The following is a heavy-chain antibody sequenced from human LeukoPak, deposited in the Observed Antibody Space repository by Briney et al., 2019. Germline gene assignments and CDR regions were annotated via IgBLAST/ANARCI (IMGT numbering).Heavy chain of an antibody. V-gene: IGHV2-70*11. CDR1: GGSISRYY. CDR3: ARMNRGNYFDY. D-gene: IGHD7-27*01. CDR2: IDWDDDT. J-gene: IGHJ4*02. Sequence: TLSLTCIVSGGSISRYYWSWIRQPPGKALEWLARIDWDDDTYYSTSLHTRLTISKDTSKNQVVLTMTNMDPVDTATYYCARMNRGNYFDYWGQGTLVTVSS.